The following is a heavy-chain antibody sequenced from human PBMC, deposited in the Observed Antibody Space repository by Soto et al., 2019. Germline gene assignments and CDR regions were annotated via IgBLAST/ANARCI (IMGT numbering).Heavy chain of an antibody. CDR1: GGPISSSNW. D-gene: IGHD2-2*01. J-gene: IGHJ4*02. Sequence: SETLSLTCAVSGGPISSSNWWSWVRQPPGKGLEWIGEIYHSGSTNYNPSLKSRVTISVDKPKNQFSLELSSVTAADTAVYYCARVGARYCSGTTCPMAYWGQGTLVTVSS. V-gene: IGHV4-4*02. CDR3: ARVGARYCSGTTCPMAY. CDR2: IYHSGST.